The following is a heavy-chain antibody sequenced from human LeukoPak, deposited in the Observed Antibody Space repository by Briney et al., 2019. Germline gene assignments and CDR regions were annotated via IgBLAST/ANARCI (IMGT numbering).Heavy chain of an antibody. CDR3: ARESTTGGFDF. J-gene: IGHJ4*02. Sequence: PGGSLRLSCAASGFTFSSYGMHWVRQAPGKGLEWVANIRDDGTEKYYVDSVKGRFTISRDNAKNSLYLQMNILRAEDTAVYFCARESTTGGFDFWGQETLVTVSS. CDR1: GFTFSSYG. V-gene: IGHV3-7*05. CDR2: IRDDGTEK. D-gene: IGHD1-1*01.